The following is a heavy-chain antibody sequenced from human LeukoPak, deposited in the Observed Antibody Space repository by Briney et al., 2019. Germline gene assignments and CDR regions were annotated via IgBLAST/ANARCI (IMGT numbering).Heavy chain of an antibody. D-gene: IGHD4-17*01. Sequence: ASVKVSCKASGYTFTSYGISWVRQAPGQGLEWMGWISAYNGNTNYAQKLQGRVTTTTDTSTSTAYMELRSLRSDDTAVYYCARARGGDYPSGYYYYGMDVWGQGTTVTVSS. CDR2: ISAYNGNT. V-gene: IGHV1-18*01. J-gene: IGHJ6*02. CDR1: GYTFTSYG. CDR3: ARARGGDYPSGYYYYGMDV.